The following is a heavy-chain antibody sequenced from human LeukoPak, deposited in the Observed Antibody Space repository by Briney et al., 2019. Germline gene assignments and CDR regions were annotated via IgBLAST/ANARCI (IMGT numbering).Heavy chain of an antibody. CDR2: IFTGGST. Sequence: GGSLRLSCAASGFTVSGNYMTWVRQAPGKGLEWLSIIFTGGSTNYADSVKGRFTISRDNSKNTLFLQMNNLRAEDTAVYYCARDPPSDGSGYTFDYWGQGTLVTVSS. J-gene: IGHJ4*02. CDR1: GFTVSGNY. D-gene: IGHD3-22*01. CDR3: ARDPPSDGSGYTFDY. V-gene: IGHV3-53*01.